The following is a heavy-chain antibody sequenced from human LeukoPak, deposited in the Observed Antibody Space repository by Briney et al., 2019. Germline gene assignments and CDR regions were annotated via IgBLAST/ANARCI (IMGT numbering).Heavy chain of an antibody. CDR1: GGSISSSSYY. D-gene: IGHD2/OR15-2a*01. Sequence: SETLSLTCTVSGGSISSSSYYWGWIRQPPGKGLEWIGYSYHSGSTYYNPSLKSRVTISVDRSKNQFSLKLNSVTAADTAVYYCARREYYFDYWGQGTLVTVSS. V-gene: IGHV4-39*07. J-gene: IGHJ4*02. CDR2: SYHSGST. CDR3: ARREYYFDY.